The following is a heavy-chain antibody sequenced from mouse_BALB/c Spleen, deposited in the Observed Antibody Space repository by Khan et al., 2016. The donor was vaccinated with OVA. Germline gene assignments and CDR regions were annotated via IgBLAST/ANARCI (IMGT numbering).Heavy chain of an antibody. CDR1: GFSLTNYG. D-gene: IGHD2-10*01. J-gene: IGHJ4*01. V-gene: IGHV2-6-1*01. CDR3: ARQPYYHDSIMDY. Sequence: QVQLKQSGPGLVAPSQSLSITCTISGFSLTNYGVHWVRQPPGKGLEWLVVIWSDGSTTYNSALKSRLTISKDNSKSQVFLKMNSLQTDDTAMYFCARQPYYHDSIMDYWGQGTSVTVSS. CDR2: IWSDGST.